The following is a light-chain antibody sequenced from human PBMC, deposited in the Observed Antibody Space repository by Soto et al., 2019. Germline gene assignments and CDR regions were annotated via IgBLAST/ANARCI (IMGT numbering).Light chain of an antibody. Sequence: QSALTQPASVSGSPGQSITISCTGTNSDVGGYNYVSWYQQHPGKGPKLMIYEGSKRPSGVSNRFSGSKSGNAASLTISGLQAEDEADYHCCSYAGESTVTFGGGTQLTVL. CDR3: CSYAGESTVT. CDR1: NSDVGGYNY. J-gene: IGLJ2*01. V-gene: IGLV2-23*01. CDR2: EGS.